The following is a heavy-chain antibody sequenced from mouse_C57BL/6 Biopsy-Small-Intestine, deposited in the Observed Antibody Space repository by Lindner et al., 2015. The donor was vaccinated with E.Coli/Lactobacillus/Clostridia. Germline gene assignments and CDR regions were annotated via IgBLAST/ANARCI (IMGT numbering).Heavy chain of an antibody. D-gene: IGHD1-1*02. V-gene: IGHV1-14*01. CDR1: GYTFTIYV. Sequence: VQLQSLDLELVKPGASVKISCKASGYTFTIYVVHWVKQKPGQGLEWIGYINPYIDGTKYNEKFKGKATLTSDKSSSTAYMELSSLTSEDSAIYYCARYDGRYFGYWGQGTTLTVSS. CDR3: ARYDGRYFGY. J-gene: IGHJ2*01. CDR2: INPYIDGT.